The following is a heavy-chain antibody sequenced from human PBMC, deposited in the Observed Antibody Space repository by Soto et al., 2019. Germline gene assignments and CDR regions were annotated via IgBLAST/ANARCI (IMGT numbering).Heavy chain of an antibody. CDR1: GFTFSSYW. CDR3: ARGVRDTTGSWF. D-gene: IGHD1-26*01. Sequence: GSLKLFCATSGFTFSSYWMHWVRQAPGKGLVWVSRINSDGSSTSYADSVKGRFTISRDNAKNTLSLQMNSLRAEDTAVYYCARGVRDTTGSWFWGQGTLVTVSS. J-gene: IGHJ4*02. V-gene: IGHV3-74*01. CDR2: INSDGSST.